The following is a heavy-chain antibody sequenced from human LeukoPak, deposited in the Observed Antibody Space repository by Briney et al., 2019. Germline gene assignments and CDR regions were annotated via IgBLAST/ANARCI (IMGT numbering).Heavy chain of an antibody. J-gene: IGHJ4*02. CDR1: GFTFSSYA. Sequence: GGSLRLSCAASGFTFSSYAMHWVRQAPGKGLEWVAVISYDGSNKYYADSVKGRFTISRDNSKNTLYLQMNSLRAEDTAVYYCARDRYYYGSGSYYSLFDYWGQGTLVTVSS. CDR3: ARDRYYYGSGSYYSLFDY. CDR2: ISYDGSNK. D-gene: IGHD3-10*01. V-gene: IGHV3-30-3*01.